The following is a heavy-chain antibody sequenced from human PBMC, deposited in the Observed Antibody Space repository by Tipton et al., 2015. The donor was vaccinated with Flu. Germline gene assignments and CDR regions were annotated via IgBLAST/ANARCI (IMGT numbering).Heavy chain of an antibody. CDR2: IIPIFGTA. J-gene: IGHJ5*02. CDR1: GGTFSSYA. V-gene: IGHV1-69*01. Sequence: QSGAEVKKPGSSVKVSCKASGGTFSSYAISWVRQAPGQGLEWMGGIIPIFGTANSAQKFQGRVPITADESTSTAYMELSSLRSEDTAVYYCARDGGEVMVTIGGVIAVACGYNWFDPWGQGTLVTGST. D-gene: IGHD3-16*02. CDR3: ARDGGEVMVTIGGVIAVACGYNWFDP.